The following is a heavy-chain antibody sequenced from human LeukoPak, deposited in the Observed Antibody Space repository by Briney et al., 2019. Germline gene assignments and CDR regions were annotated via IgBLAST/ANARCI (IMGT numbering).Heavy chain of an antibody. CDR2: IYSGGST. CDR3: ARGPLPAAPTFFDY. J-gene: IGHJ4*02. CDR1: GFTVSSNY. V-gene: IGHV3-66*01. D-gene: IGHD2-2*01. Sequence: QPGGSLRLSCAASGFTVSSNYMSWVRQAPGKGLEWVSVIYSGGSTYYADSVKGRFTISRDNSKNTLYLQMNSLRAEDTAVYYCARGPLPAAPTFFDYWGQETLVTVSS.